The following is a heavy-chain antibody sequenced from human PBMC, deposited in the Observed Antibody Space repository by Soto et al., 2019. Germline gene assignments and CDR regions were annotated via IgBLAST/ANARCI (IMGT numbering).Heavy chain of an antibody. J-gene: IGHJ4*02. CDR2: LSSSGGRT. D-gene: IGHD3-3*01. CDR3: AKVANSGVVIEYFDY. CDR1: GFTFGNYG. V-gene: IGHV3-23*01. Sequence: EVQLLESGGGLVQPGGSLRLSCGTSGFTFGNYGMGWVRQAPGKGLEWVSGLSSSGGRTYYADSVKGRFTISRDNSKNTLFLQMNSLRAEDTAVYYCAKVANSGVVIEYFDYWGQGSLVTASS.